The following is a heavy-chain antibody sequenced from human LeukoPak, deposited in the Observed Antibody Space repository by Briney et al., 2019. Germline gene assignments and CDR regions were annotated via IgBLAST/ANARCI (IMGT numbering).Heavy chain of an antibody. V-gene: IGHV3-13*01. CDR2: IGTAGEI. CDR3: ARRAGAYSHPYDY. J-gene: IGHJ4*02. Sequence: GGSLRLSCAASGFTFSSYDIHWVRQATGKGLEWVSGIGTAGEIYYPGSVKGRFTISRENAKNSLYLQMNSLRAEDTAVYYCARRAGAYSHPYDYWGQGTLVTVSS. D-gene: IGHD4/OR15-4a*01. CDR1: GFTFSSYD.